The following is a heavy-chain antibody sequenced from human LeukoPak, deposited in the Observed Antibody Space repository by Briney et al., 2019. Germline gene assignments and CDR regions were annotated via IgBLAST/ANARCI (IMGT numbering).Heavy chain of an antibody. Sequence: PGGSLRLSCAASGFTFSSYGTNWVRQAPGKGLEWVSSISGSGVSTYYADSVKGRFTISRNNSKNTLYLQMNSLRAEDTAVYYCAKAPSAGIYGDYVDYWGQGTLVTVSS. J-gene: IGHJ4*02. V-gene: IGHV3-23*01. D-gene: IGHD4-17*01. CDR1: GFTFSSYG. CDR2: ISGSGVST. CDR3: AKAPSAGIYGDYVDY.